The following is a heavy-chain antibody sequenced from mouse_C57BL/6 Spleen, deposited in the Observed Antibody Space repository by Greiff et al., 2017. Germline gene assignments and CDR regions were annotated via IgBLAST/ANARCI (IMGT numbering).Heavy chain of an antibody. CDR1: GYAFSSSW. CDR3: ARNFYFDY. Sequence: QVQLKESGPELVKPGASVKISCKASGYAFSSSWMNWVKQRPGKGLEWIGRIYPGDGDTNYNGKFKGKATLTADKSSSTAYMQLSSLTSEDSAVYCCARNFYFDYWGQGTTLTVSS. V-gene: IGHV1-82*01. CDR2: IYPGDGDT. J-gene: IGHJ2*01.